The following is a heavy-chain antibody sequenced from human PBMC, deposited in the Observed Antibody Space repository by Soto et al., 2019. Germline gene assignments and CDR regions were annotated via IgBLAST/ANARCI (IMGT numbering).Heavy chain of an antibody. D-gene: IGHD6-13*01. CDR1: GFTFSSYW. CDR3: ARDGNSSSWYYYYYYYMDV. V-gene: IGHV3-7*01. CDR2: IKQDGSEK. J-gene: IGHJ6*03. Sequence: GGSLRLSCAASGFTFSSYWMSWVRQAPGKGLEWVANIKQDGSEKYYVDSVKGRFTISRDNAKNSLYLQMNSLRAEDTAVYYCARDGNSSSWYYYYYYYMDVWGKGTTVTVSS.